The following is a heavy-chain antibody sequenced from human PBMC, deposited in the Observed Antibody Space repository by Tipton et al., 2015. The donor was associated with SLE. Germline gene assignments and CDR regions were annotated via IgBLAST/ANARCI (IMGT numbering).Heavy chain of an antibody. V-gene: IGHV4-30-4*01. CDR2: IYYSGST. CDR1: GGSISSGDYY. D-gene: IGHD3-10*01. J-gene: IGHJ3*02. Sequence: TLSLTCTVSGGSISSGDYYWSWIRQPPGKGLEWIGYIYYSGSTYYNPSLKSRVTISVDTSKNQFSLKLSSVTAADTAVYYCARDRRGTMVRGVIRDAFDIWGQGTMVTVSS. CDR3: ARDRRGTMVRGVIRDAFDI.